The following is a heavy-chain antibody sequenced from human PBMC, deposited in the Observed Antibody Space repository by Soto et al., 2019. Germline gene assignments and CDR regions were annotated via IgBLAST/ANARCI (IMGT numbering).Heavy chain of an antibody. V-gene: IGHV5-51*01. CDR1: GYSFTSYW. Sequence: GESLKISCKGSGYSFTSYWIGWVRQMPGKGLEWMGIIYPGDSDTRYSPSFQGQVTISADKSISTAYLQWSSLKASDTAMYYCARSAHCSSTSCYFDYWGQGTLVTVSS. CDR2: IYPGDSDT. D-gene: IGHD2-2*01. CDR3: ARSAHCSSTSCYFDY. J-gene: IGHJ4*02.